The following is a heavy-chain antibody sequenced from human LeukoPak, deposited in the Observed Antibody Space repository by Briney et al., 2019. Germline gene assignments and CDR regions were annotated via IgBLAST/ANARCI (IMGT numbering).Heavy chain of an antibody. Sequence: GGSLRLSCAASGFTVSSNYMSWVRQAPGKGLEWVSVIYSSGSTYYADSVKGRFTISRDNSKNTLYLQMNSLRAEDTAVYYCARAYCSGGSCIDYWGQGTLVTVSS. V-gene: IGHV3-66*01. J-gene: IGHJ4*02. D-gene: IGHD2-15*01. CDR3: ARAYCSGGSCIDY. CDR2: IYSSGST. CDR1: GFTVSSNY.